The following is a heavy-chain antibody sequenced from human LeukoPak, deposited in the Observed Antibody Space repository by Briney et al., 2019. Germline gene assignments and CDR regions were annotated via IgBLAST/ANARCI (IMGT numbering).Heavy chain of an antibody. D-gene: IGHD6-19*01. CDR1: GFTFGDYA. Sequence: GGSLRLSCTASGFTFGDYAMTWVRQAPGKGLEWAGFIRSKAYGETTEYAASVKGRFTISRDDSKSIAYLQMNSLKTEDTAVYYCTRDYTNSGRGDAFDIWGQGTMVTVSS. V-gene: IGHV3-49*04. CDR2: IRSKAYGETT. CDR3: TRDYTNSGRGDAFDI. J-gene: IGHJ3*02.